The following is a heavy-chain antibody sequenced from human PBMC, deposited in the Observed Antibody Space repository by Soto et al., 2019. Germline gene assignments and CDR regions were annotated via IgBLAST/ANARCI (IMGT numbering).Heavy chain of an antibody. CDR2: IFYSGST. V-gene: IGHV4-59*01. CDR3: AKDSGYNYGYFRWFDP. Sequence: SETLSLTCTVSGGSLSNYYLSWIRPTPGRGLEWIGHIFYSGSTNYNPALKSRVTISVDTSKSQFSLKLSSVTAADTAVYYCAKDSGYNYGYFRWFDPWGQGTLVTVSS. J-gene: IGHJ5*02. D-gene: IGHD5-18*01. CDR1: GGSLSNYY.